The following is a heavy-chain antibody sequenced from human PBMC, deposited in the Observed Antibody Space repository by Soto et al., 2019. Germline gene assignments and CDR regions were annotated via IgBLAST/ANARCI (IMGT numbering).Heavy chain of an antibody. D-gene: IGHD3-22*01. Sequence: SVKVSCKESGGTFSSYAISWVRQAPGQGLEWMGGIIPIFGTANYAQKFQGRVTITADESTSTAYMELSSLRSEDTAVYYCAGVPNYYDSSGPTWGKGTLAPLS. V-gene: IGHV1-69*13. CDR3: AGVPNYYDSSGPT. CDR2: IIPIFGTA. J-gene: IGHJ5*02. CDR1: GGTFSSYA.